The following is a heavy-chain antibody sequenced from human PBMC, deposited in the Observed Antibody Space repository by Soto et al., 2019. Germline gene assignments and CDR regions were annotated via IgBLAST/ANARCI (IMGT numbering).Heavy chain of an antibody. D-gene: IGHD3-10*01. CDR3: ARAYSGY. Sequence: QVQLVQSGAEVKKPGASVKVSCKASGYTFTSYDINWVRQATGQGLEWMGWMNPNSGNTGYAQKXQXRXXMTRTTSISTAYMELSSLRSEDTAVYSCARAYSGYWGQGPLVTVSS. V-gene: IGHV1-8*01. CDR1: GYTFTSYD. CDR2: MNPNSGNT. J-gene: IGHJ4*02.